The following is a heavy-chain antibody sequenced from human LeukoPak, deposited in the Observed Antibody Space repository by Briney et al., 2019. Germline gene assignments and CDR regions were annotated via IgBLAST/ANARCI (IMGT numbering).Heavy chain of an antibody. CDR1: GFTFSSYG. J-gene: IGHJ4*02. CDR3: AKGNNAYSDFSGFHY. Sequence: GGSLRLSCAASGFTFSSYGMHWVRQAPGKGLEWVAFIRYDGNNKYYADSLKVRFTISRDNSKNTLYLQMSSLRAEDTAIYYCAKGNNAYSDFSGFHYWGQGTLVTVSS. D-gene: IGHD4-11*01. V-gene: IGHV3-30*02. CDR2: IRYDGNNK.